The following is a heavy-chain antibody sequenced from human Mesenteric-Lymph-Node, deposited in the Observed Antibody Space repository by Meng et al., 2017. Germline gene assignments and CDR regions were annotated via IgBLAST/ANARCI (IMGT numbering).Heavy chain of an antibody. CDR1: GYTLTELS. Sequence: ASVKVSCKVSGYTLTELSMHWVRQAPGKGLEWMGGFDPEDGETIYAQKFQGRVTMTTDTSTSTAYMELRSLRSDDTAVYYCARVATTRGYCSGGSCYYFDYWGQGTLVTVSS. V-gene: IGHV1-24*01. J-gene: IGHJ4*02. D-gene: IGHD2-15*01. CDR3: ARVATTRGYCSGGSCYYFDY. CDR2: FDPEDGET.